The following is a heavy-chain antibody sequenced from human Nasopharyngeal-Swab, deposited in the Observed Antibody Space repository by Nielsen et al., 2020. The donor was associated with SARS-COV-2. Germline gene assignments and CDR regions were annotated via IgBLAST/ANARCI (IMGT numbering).Heavy chain of an antibody. V-gene: IGHV3-23*01. CDR2: ISGSGGST. CDR1: GFTFSNAW. Sequence: GGSLRLSCAASGFTFSNAWMSWVRQAPGKGLEWVSAISGSGGSTYYADSVKGRFTISRDNSKNTLYLQMNSLRAEDTAVYYCAKAAHGKYCSSTSCYQDYWGQGTLVTVSS. J-gene: IGHJ4*02. D-gene: IGHD2-2*01. CDR3: AKAAHGKYCSSTSCYQDY.